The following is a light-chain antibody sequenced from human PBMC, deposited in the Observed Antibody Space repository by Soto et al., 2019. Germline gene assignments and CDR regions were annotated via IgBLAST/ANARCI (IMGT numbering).Light chain of an antibody. CDR3: SSYTDRKNLV. CDR1: SSDIGGYNS. V-gene: IGLV2-8*01. CDR2: DVT. Sequence: QSALAQSPSAPGSPGQSVTISCTGTSSDIGGYNSVSWYQQHPGKAPKVMIYDVTKRPSGVPDRFSGSKSGNTASLTVPALQAEDEADYYCSSYTDRKNLVFGTGTKVTVL. J-gene: IGLJ1*01.